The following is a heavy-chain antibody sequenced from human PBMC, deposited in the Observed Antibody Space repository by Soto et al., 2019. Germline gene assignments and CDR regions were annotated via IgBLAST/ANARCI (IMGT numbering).Heavy chain of an antibody. V-gene: IGHV4-59*01. D-gene: IGHD6-19*01. Sequence: PSETLSLTCTVSGGSISSYYWSWIRQPPGKGLEWIGYIYYSGSTNYNPSLKSRVTISVDTSKNQFSLKLSSVTAADTAVYYCASGSSGWPYHYGMDVWGQGTTVTVPS. CDR3: ASGSSGWPYHYGMDV. CDR1: GGSISSYY. J-gene: IGHJ6*02. CDR2: IYYSGST.